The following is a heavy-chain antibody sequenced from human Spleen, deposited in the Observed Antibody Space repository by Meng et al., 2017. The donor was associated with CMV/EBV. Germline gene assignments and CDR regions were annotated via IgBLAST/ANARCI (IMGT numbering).Heavy chain of an antibody. CDR1: GFTFSSYA. V-gene: IGHV3-23*01. CDR3: AKPTSPLYYYHGMDV. J-gene: IGHJ6*02. D-gene: IGHD3-16*01. Sequence: GGSLRLSCAASGFTFSSYAMSWVRQAPGKGLEWVSAISGSGDNTYYADSVKGRFTISRDNSKNTLYLQMNSLRAEDTAVYYCAKPTSPLYYYHGMDVWGQGTTVTVSS. CDR2: ISGSGDNT.